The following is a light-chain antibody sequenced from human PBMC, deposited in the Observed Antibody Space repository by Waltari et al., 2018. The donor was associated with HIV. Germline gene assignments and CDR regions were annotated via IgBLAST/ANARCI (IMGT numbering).Light chain of an antibody. CDR1: RSVLYSSNNKNY. CDR2: WAS. J-gene: IGKJ3*01. CDR3: QQYYTTPFT. V-gene: IGKV4-1*01. Sequence: DTVMTQSPDSLAVSLGESATVNCKYSRSVLYSSNNKNYLAWYQQKPGQPPKLLIYWASTRESGVPDRFSGSGSGTDFTLTISSLQAEDVAVYYCQQYYTTPFTFGPGTKVDIK.